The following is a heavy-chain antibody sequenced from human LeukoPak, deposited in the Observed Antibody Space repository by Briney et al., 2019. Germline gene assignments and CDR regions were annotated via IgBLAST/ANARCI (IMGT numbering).Heavy chain of an antibody. J-gene: IGHJ4*02. CDR2: IYWDDDK. CDR1: GFSLSTSGVG. V-gene: IGHV2-5*02. D-gene: IGHD2-2*01. Sequence: SGPTLVNPTQTLTLTCTFSGFSLSTSGVGVGWIRQPPGKALEWLALIYWDDDKRYSPSLKSRLTITKDTSKNQVVLTMTNMDPVGTATYYCAHSSIRKDIVVVPAAYWGQGTLVTVSS. CDR3: AHSSIRKDIVVVPAAY.